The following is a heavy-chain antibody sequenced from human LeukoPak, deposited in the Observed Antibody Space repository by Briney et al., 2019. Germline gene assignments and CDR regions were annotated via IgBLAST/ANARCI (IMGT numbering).Heavy chain of an antibody. V-gene: IGHV3-7*01. J-gene: IGHJ4*02. CDR1: GFAFSTYW. D-gene: IGHD2-15*01. CDR3: ARDGGSRISDC. CDR2: IRKDGSEK. Sequence: PGGSLRLSCAASGFAFSTYWMSWVRQAQGKGLEWVANIRKDGSEKYYVDSVMGRFTISRDNAKNSLFLQMNSLRAEDTAVYYCARDGGSRISDCWGQGTLVTVSS.